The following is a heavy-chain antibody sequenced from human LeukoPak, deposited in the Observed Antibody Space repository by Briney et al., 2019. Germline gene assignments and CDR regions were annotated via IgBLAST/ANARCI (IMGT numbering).Heavy chain of an antibody. CDR2: INANSGGT. Sequence: ASVKVSCKASGYTFTGFHMHWVRQAPGQGLEWMGWINANSGGTSYAQKFQGRVTVTRDTSISTAYMELTRLTSDDTAAYYCARVSYSYGVDYWGQGTLVTVSS. D-gene: IGHD5-18*01. CDR1: GYTFTGFH. CDR3: ARVSYSYGVDY. V-gene: IGHV1-2*02. J-gene: IGHJ4*02.